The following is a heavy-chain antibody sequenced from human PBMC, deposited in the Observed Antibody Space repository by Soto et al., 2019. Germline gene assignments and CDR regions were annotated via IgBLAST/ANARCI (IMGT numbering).Heavy chain of an antibody. CDR2: IVPFLGTA. J-gene: IGHJ3*01. CDR3: GGPFGVVPYDAFDV. Sequence: QVQLVQSGAEVKKPGSSVTVSCKASGVTLRTYNIHWVRQAPGQGLEWMGRIVPFLGTANHAQKFQDRVTTSADKSTGTVYTALSSLRSDDTDVYYCGGPFGVVPYDAFDVWGQGTMLTVSS. V-gene: IGHV1-69*08. D-gene: IGHD3-3*01. CDR1: GVTLRTYN.